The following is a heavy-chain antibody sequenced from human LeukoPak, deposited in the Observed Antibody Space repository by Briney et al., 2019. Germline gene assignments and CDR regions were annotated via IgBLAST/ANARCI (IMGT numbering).Heavy chain of an antibody. D-gene: IGHD3-22*01. CDR2: IYTSGST. CDR3: ARDRYYYDSSGYLTYYFDC. V-gene: IGHV4-61*02. Sequence: EPSETLSLTCTVSGGSISSGSYYWSWIRQPAGKGLEWIGRIYTSGSTNYNPSLKSRVTISVDTSKNQFSLKLSSVTAADTAVYYCARDRYYYDSSGYLTYYFDCWGQGTLVTVSS. CDR1: GGSISSGSYY. J-gene: IGHJ4*02.